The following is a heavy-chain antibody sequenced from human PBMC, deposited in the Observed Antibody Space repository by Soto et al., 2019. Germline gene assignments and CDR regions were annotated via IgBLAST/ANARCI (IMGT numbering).Heavy chain of an antibody. CDR1: GFTFSGYG. D-gene: IGHD6-13*01. CDR3: ARSTPQLTTYYYYGMDV. V-gene: IGHV3-33*01. CDR2: IWYDGSNK. Sequence: GGSLRLSCAASGFTFSGYGMHWVRQAPGKGLEGVAVIWYDGSNKDYADSVKGRFTIYRDNSKNTLYLQMNSLRAEDTAVYYCARSTPQLTTYYYYGMDVWGQGTTVTVSS. J-gene: IGHJ6*02.